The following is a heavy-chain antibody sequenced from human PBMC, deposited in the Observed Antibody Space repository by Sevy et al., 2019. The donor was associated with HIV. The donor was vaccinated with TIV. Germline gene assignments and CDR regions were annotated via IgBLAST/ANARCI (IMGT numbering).Heavy chain of an antibody. V-gene: IGHV4-59*02. D-gene: IGHD3-22*01. J-gene: IGHJ4*02. CDR3: TRVDSSGHSDY. Sequence: SETLSLTCTVSGGSVSGYFWSWIRQPPGRGLEWFGNIHHSGTTKYNPSLKSRLTISVDTSKNQFSLILTSVTAADTAVYYCTRVDSSGHSDYWGQGTPVTISS. CDR1: GGSVSGYF. CDR2: IHHSGTT.